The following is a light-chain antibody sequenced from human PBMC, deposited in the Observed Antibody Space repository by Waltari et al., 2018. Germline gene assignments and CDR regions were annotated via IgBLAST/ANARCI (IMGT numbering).Light chain of an antibody. Sequence: SVLPQPPSVSAAPGHNVTLSCSGRSPNIANHDVSWDQQPPGTAPKRPIYDNKKRPSGTPDRFSGSKSGTSATLGITGLQTGDEADYYCGTWDTSLTAGVFGGGTKLTVL. V-gene: IGLV1-51*01. J-gene: IGLJ3*02. CDR3: GTWDTSLTAGV. CDR2: DNK. CDR1: SPNIANHD.